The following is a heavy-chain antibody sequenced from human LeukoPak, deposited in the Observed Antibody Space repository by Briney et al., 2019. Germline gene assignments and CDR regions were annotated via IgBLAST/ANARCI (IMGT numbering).Heavy chain of an antibody. CDR1: GGSFSGYY. CDR3: ARHAPYCSSTSCYYYYYYMDV. J-gene: IGHJ6*03. Sequence: PSETLSLTCAVYGGSFSGYYWSWIRQPPGKGLEWIGEINHSGSTNYNPSLKSRVTISVDTSKNQFSLKLSSVTAADTAVYYCARHAPYCSSTSCYYYYYYMDVWGKGTTVTVSS. D-gene: IGHD2-2*01. CDR2: INHSGST. V-gene: IGHV4-34*01.